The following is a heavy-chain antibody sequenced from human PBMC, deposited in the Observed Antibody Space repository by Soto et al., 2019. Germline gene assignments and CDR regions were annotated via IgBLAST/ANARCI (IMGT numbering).Heavy chain of an antibody. CDR1: GYTFTSYY. J-gene: IGHJ4*02. Sequence: QVQLVQSGAEVKKPGASVKISCKASGYTFTSYYMHWVRQAPGQGLEWMGIINPSGVSTNSAQMIQGRVAMTMDTSTSTVYMELNSLRSEDTAVYYCARPPYPGCINAVCYPLDYWGQGTLVTVSS. D-gene: IGHD2-8*01. CDR2: INPSGVST. CDR3: ARPPYPGCINAVCYPLDY. V-gene: IGHV1-46*01.